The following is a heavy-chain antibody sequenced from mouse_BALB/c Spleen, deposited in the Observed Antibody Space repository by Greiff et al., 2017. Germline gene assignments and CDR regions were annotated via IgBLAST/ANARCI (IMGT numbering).Heavy chain of an antibody. CDR2: IYPGNSDT. CDR3: TRSDGGGWYFDV. J-gene: IGHJ1*01. V-gene: IGHV1-5*01. Sequence: EVQLQQSGTVLARPGASVKMSCKASGYTFTSYWMHWVKQRPGQGLEWIGAIYPGNSDTSYNQKFKGKAKLTAVTSTSTAYMELSSLTNEDSAVYYCTRSDGGGWYFDVWGAGTTVTVSS. CDR1: GYTFTSYW. D-gene: IGHD1-1*02.